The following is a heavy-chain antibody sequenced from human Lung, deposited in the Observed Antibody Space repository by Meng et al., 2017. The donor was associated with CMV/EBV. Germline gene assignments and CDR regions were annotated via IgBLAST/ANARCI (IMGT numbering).Heavy chain of an antibody. CDR1: GYTFTSYG. CDR2: INAYNGRR. D-gene: IGHD2-2*01. Sequence: ASXXVSXKASGYTFTSYGISWVRQAPGQGLEWMGWINAYNGRRNYAQRFKDRVTMTTDTSTSTAHMDLKSLRSDDTATYYCARERGYCSMVDCYKDGMDVXGQGTTVTVSS. J-gene: IGHJ6*02. CDR3: ARERGYCSMVDCYKDGMDV. V-gene: IGHV1-18*01.